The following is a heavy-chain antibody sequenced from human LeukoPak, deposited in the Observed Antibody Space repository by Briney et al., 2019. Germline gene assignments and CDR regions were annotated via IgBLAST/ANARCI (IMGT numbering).Heavy chain of an antibody. CDR1: GFTFSSYA. V-gene: IGHV3-30*04. CDR2: ISYDGSNK. CDR3: ARGSTIAAAALDY. J-gene: IGHJ4*02. Sequence: GGSLRLSCAASGFTFSSYAMHWVRQAPGKGLEWVAVISYDGSNKYYADSVKGRFTISRDNAKNTVYLQMNSLRGEDTAVYYCARGSTIAAAALDYWGQGTLVTVSS. D-gene: IGHD6-13*01.